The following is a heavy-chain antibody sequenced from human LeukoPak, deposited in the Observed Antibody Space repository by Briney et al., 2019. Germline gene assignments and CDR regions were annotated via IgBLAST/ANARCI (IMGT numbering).Heavy chain of an antibody. CDR2: ISGSGHDI. CDR3: ARDREVASSSWYYYYYYMDV. J-gene: IGHJ6*03. CDR1: GFTFSDSY. V-gene: IGHV3-11*06. Sequence: GGSLRLSCAASGFTFSDSYMTWVRQAPGKGVEWVAYISGSGHDINYSDSVKGRFTISRDNAKNSLYLQMNSLRAEDTAVYYCARDREVASSSWYYYYYYMDVWGKGTTVTVSS. D-gene: IGHD6-13*01.